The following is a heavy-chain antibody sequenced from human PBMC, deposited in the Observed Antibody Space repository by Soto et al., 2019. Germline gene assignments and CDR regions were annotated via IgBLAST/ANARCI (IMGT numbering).Heavy chain of an antibody. V-gene: IGHV4-39*01. CDR3: ARRGYYAISAFEI. Sequence: SETLSLTCTVSGGSISSSSYYWGWIRQPPGKGLEWIGSIYYSGSTYYNPSLKSRVTISVDTSKNQFSLKLSSVTAADTAVYYCARRGYYAISAFEIWGQGTMVSVSS. D-gene: IGHD2-8*01. CDR1: GGSISSSSYY. J-gene: IGHJ3*02. CDR2: IYYSGST.